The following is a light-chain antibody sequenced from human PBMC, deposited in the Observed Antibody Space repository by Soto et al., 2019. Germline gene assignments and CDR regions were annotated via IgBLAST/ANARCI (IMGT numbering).Light chain of an antibody. Sequence: DIQMKECRSSLSASVGDRVTTTXXASQDISNYLNWYQQKPGKAPKLLIYDASNLETGVPSRFSGSGSGTDLTFTISSLQPEDIASYYCQQCDNLPITFGQGARLEIK. CDR1: QDISNY. V-gene: IGKV1-33*01. CDR3: QQCDNLPIT. J-gene: IGKJ5*01. CDR2: DAS.